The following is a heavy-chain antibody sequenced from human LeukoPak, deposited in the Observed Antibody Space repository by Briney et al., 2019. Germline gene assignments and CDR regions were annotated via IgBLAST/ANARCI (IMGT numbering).Heavy chain of an antibody. CDR2: IYSGATT. J-gene: IGHJ2*01. Sequence: GGSLRLSCAASGFTPSTYYMNWVRQAPGKGLEWVSIIYSGATTYYADSVKGRFTISRDTSKNTVSLQMNSLRAEDTAVYFCARVGDHFHWNLDLWGRGTLVTVSS. D-gene: IGHD3-3*02. CDR1: GFTPSTYY. CDR3: ARVGDHFHWNLDL. V-gene: IGHV3-53*01.